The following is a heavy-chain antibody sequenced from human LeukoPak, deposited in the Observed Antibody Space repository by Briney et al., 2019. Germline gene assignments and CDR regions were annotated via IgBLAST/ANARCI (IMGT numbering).Heavy chain of an antibody. CDR3: AREARIAVAGRDY. CDR2: IYHSGST. V-gene: IGHV4-30-2*01. D-gene: IGHD6-19*01. CDR1: GGSISSGGYY. J-gene: IGHJ4*02. Sequence: SQTLSLTCTVSGGSISSGGYYWSWIRQPPGKGLEWIGYIYHSGSTYYNPSLKSRVTISVDRSKNQFSLKLSSVTAADTAVYYCAREARIAVAGRDYWGQGTLVTVSS.